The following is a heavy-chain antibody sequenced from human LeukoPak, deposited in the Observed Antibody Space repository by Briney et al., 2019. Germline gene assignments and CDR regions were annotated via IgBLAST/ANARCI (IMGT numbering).Heavy chain of an antibody. D-gene: IGHD6-19*01. V-gene: IGHV1-18*01. CDR3: ARDLGISGWYAPPLGYFDY. J-gene: IGHJ4*02. Sequence: ASVKVSCKASGYTFTSYGISWVRQAPGQGLEWMGWISGYNGNTNYAQKLQGRVTMTTDTSTSTAYMELRSLRSDDTAVYYCARDLGISGWYAPPLGYFDYWGQGTLVTVSS. CDR1: GYTFTSYG. CDR2: ISGYNGNT.